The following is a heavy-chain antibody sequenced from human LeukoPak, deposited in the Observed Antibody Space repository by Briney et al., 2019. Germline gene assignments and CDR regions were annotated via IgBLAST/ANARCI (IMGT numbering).Heavy chain of an antibody. D-gene: IGHD3-10*01. CDR3: AKARGFGELTQPYYYYYMDV. CDR2: ISGSGGST. CDR1: GFTFSSYA. J-gene: IGHJ6*03. V-gene: IGHV3-23*01. Sequence: GGSLRLSCAASGFTFSSYAMSWVRQAPGKGLEWVSAISGSGGSTYYADSVKGRFTISRDNSKNTLYLQMNSLRAEDTAVYYCAKARGFGELTQPYYYYYMDVWGKGTTVTVSS.